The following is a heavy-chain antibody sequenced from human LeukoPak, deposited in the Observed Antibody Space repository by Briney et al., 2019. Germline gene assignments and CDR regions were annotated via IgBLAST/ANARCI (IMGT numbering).Heavy chain of an antibody. J-gene: IGHJ3*02. V-gene: IGHV1-69*05. D-gene: IGHD3-10*02. Sequence: SVKVSCKASGGTFSSYAISWVRQAPGQGLEWMGGIIPIFGTANYAQKFQGRVTITTDESTSTAYMELSSLRSEDTAVYYCARDVRVTVEIDAFDIWGQGKMVTVSS. CDR2: IIPIFGTA. CDR3: ARDVRVTVEIDAFDI. CDR1: GGTFSSYA.